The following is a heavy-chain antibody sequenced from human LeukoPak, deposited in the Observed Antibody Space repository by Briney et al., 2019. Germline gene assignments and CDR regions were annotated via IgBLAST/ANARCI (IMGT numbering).Heavy chain of an antibody. Sequence: PGGSLRLSCVASGFTFSRYGMHWVRQAPGKGLEWVTVISSDGTNQYYADSVKGRFTISRDSFRNTLYLQMNSLRPEDTAVYYCAKDEGRVWIDFWGQGSLVTVSS. CDR3: AKDEGRVWIDF. J-gene: IGHJ4*02. V-gene: IGHV3-30*18. CDR1: GFTFSRYG. CDR2: ISSDGTNQ. D-gene: IGHD3-16*01.